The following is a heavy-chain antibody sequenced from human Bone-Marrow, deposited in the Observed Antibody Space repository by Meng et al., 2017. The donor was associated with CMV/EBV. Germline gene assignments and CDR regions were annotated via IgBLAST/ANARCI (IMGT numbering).Heavy chain of an antibody. CDR1: GFTFSSYA. D-gene: IGHD2-8*01. V-gene: IGHV3-30*04. CDR3: ARGTNGFDY. J-gene: IGHJ4*02. Sequence: GGSLRLSCAASGFTFSSYAMHWVRQAPGKGLEWVAVISYDGSKKYYADSVKGRFNISRDNSKNTLYLQMNSLRAEDTAVYYCARGTNGFDYWGQGTLVTVSS. CDR2: ISYDGSKK.